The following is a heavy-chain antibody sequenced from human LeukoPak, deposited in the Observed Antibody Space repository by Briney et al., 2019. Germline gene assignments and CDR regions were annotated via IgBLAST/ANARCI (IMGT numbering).Heavy chain of an antibody. J-gene: IGHJ4*02. CDR3: ASTPRLQPYYFDY. CDR2: ITGSGGGT. CDR1: GFTFSSYT. V-gene: IGHV3-23*01. D-gene: IGHD4-11*01. Sequence: GGSLRLSCAASGFTFSSYTMSWVRQAPGKGLEWVSAITGSGGGTYYADSVKGRFTISRDNAKNSLYLQMNSLRAEDTAVYYCASTPRLQPYYFDYWGQGTLVTVSS.